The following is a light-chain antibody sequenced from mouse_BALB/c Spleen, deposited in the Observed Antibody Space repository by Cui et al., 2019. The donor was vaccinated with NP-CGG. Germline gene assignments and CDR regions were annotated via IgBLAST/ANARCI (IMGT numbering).Light chain of an antibody. CDR1: TGAVTTNNY. J-gene: IGLJ1*01. CDR2: GTN. CDR3: ALWYSNHWV. Sequence: QAVVTQESALTTSPGETVTLTCRSSTGAVTTNNYANWVQEKPDHLFTVLIGGTNNRTPGVPARFSGSLIGDKAALTITGAQTEDEAIYFRALWYSNHWVFGGGTKLTVL. V-gene: IGLV1*01.